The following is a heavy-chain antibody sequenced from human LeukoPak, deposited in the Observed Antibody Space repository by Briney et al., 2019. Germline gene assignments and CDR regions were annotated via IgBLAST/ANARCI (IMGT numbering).Heavy chain of an antibody. V-gene: IGHV3-23*01. Sequence: PGGSLRLSCAASGFTFSSYAMSWVRQAPGKGLEWVSAISGSGGSTYYADSVKGRFTISRDNSKNTLYLQMNSLRAEDTAVYYCATRLQDRYSYGDFDYWGQGTLVTVSS. CDR3: ATRLQDRYSYGDFDY. D-gene: IGHD5-18*01. J-gene: IGHJ4*02. CDR1: GFTFSSYA. CDR2: ISGSGGST.